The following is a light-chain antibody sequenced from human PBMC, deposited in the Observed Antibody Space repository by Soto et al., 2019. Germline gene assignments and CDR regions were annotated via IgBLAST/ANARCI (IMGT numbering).Light chain of an antibody. CDR2: AAS. CDR3: QQRGKWPST. Sequence: IVLTQSPGTLSLSPGERATLSCRASQSFSTSYLAWYQQKPGQAPRLLIFAASSRASGIPDRFSGSGSGTDFTLTIDRLEPEDFAVYYCQQRGKWPSTFGPGTKVEMK. J-gene: IGKJ2*02. V-gene: IGKV3D-20*02. CDR1: QSFSTSY.